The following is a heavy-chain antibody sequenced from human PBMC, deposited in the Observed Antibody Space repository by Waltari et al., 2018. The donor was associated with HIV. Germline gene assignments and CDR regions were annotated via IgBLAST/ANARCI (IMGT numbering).Heavy chain of an antibody. V-gene: IGHV3-21*01. D-gene: IGHD3-16*02. CDR3: AREDLLGELSLGYYFDY. J-gene: IGHJ4*02. Sequence: EVQLVESGGGLVKPGGSLRLSCAASGFTFSSYSMNWVRQAPGKGLEWVSSISSSSSYIYYADSVKGRFTISRDNAKNSLYLQMNSLRAEDTAVYYCAREDLLGELSLGYYFDYWGQGTLVTVSS. CDR2: ISSSSSYI. CDR1: GFTFSSYS.